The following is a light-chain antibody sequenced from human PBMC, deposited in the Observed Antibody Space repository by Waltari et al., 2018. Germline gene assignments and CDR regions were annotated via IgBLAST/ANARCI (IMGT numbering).Light chain of an antibody. CDR1: QGIRSG. V-gene: IGKV1-13*02. CDR3: QQSYSTPRT. CDR2: DAS. J-gene: IGKJ1*01. Sequence: AIQLTQSPSSLSASIGDRVTISCRASQGIRSGLAWYQQKPGQPPKLLIYDASPLASGVPSRFSGSGSGTDFTLTISSLQPEDFATYYCQQSYSTPRTFGQGTKVEIK.